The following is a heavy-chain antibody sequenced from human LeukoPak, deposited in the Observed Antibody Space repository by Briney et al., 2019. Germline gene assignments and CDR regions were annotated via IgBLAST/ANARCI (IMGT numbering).Heavy chain of an antibody. CDR3: ARLHYDVLTGPFDY. Sequence: GGSLRLSCAASGITASTNYMSWVRQASGKGLEWVAIIYSGGGTYYADSVKGRFTISRENSKNTLWLQMNSLRAEDTAVYYCARLHYDVLTGPFDYWGQGTLVTVSS. CDR1: GITASTNY. J-gene: IGHJ4*02. V-gene: IGHV3-66*04. D-gene: IGHD3-9*01. CDR2: IYSGGGT.